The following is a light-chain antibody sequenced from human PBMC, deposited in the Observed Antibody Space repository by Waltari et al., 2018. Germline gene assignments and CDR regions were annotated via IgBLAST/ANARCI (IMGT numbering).Light chain of an antibody. Sequence: EIVLTQPPGTLALSPGERATLSCRASQCVGRALAWYQQKPGQAPRLLIYDASSRATGIPDRFSGSGSGTDFSLTISRVEPEDFAVYYCQMYVRLPVTFGQGTKVEVK. CDR1: QCVGRA. CDR3: QMYVRLPVT. V-gene: IGKV3-20*01. J-gene: IGKJ1*01. CDR2: DAS.